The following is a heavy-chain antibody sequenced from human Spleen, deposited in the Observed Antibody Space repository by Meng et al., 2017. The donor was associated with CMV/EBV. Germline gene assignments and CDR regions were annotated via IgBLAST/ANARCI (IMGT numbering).Heavy chain of an antibody. CDR3: ARDDYGDSDFDS. CDR2: ISHSGGTK. Sequence: GGSLRLSCAASGFTFSSYNFNWVRQAPGKGLEWISYISHSGGTKYYADSVKGRFTVSRYNAVNSLYLHMDSLRAEDTAMYYCARDDYGDSDFDSWGQGTLVTVSS. J-gene: IGHJ4*02. V-gene: IGHV3-48*04. CDR1: GFTFSSYN. D-gene: IGHD4-17*01.